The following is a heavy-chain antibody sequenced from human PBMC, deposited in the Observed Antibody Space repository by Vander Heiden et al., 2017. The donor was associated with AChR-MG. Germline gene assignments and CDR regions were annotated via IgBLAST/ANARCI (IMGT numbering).Heavy chain of an antibody. V-gene: IGHV1-2*04. Sequence: QVQLVQSGAEVKKPGASVKVFCKASGYTFTGYLMHWVRQAPVQGLEWMGWINPNSGGTNYAQKFQGWVTMTRDTSISTAYMELSRLRSDDTAVYYCARGGGDYGDYNWFDPWGQGTLVTVSS. CDR2: INPNSGGT. CDR1: GYTFTGYL. D-gene: IGHD4-17*01. CDR3: ARGGGDYGDYNWFDP. J-gene: IGHJ5*02.